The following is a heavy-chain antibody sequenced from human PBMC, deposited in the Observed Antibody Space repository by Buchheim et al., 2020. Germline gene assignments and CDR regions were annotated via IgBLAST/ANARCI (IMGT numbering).Heavy chain of an antibody. D-gene: IGHD3-9*01. CDR1: GYTFTGYY. J-gene: IGHJ5*02. Sequence: QVQLVQSGAEVKKPGASVKVSCKASGYTFTGYYMHWVRQAPGQGLEWMGWINPNSGGTNYAQKFQGWVTMTRDTSISPAYMELSRLRSDDTAVYYCARGRPSYDILTGYYRYNWFDPWGQGTL. V-gene: IGHV1-2*04. CDR2: INPNSGGT. CDR3: ARGRPSYDILTGYYRYNWFDP.